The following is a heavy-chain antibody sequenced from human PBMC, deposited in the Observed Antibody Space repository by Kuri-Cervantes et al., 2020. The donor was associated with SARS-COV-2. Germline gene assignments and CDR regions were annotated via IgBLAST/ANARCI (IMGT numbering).Heavy chain of an antibody. CDR3: ARDPETCYGSGRYYLRGYGMDV. V-gene: IGHV3-7*03. Sequence: GESLKISCAASGFTFSSYWMSWVRQAPGKGLEWVANIKQDGSEKYYVDSVKGRFTISRDNAKNSLYLQMNSLRAEDTAVYYCARDPETCYGSGRYYLRGYGMDVWGQGTTVTVSS. CDR1: GFTFSSYW. J-gene: IGHJ6*02. CDR2: IKQDGSEK. D-gene: IGHD3-10*01.